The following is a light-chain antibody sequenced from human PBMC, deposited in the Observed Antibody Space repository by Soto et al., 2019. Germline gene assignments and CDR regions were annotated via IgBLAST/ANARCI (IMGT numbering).Light chain of an antibody. V-gene: IGLV2-8*01. CDR3: SSYAGSNNPYV. Sequence: QSALTQPPSASGSPGQSVTISCTGTSGDIGGYDYVSWYQQHPGKAPKLMIYKVTKRPLGVPDRFSGSKSGNTASLTVSGLQAEDEADYYCSSYAGSNNPYVFGTGTKLTVL. CDR2: KVT. J-gene: IGLJ1*01. CDR1: SGDIGGYDY.